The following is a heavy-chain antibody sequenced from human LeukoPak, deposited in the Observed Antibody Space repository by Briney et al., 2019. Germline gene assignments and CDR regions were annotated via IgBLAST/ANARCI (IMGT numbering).Heavy chain of an antibody. CDR3: ARDEPIYTLGYCSSTSCSQDAFDI. D-gene: IGHD2-2*01. Sequence: GASVKVSCKASGGTFSSYAISWARQAPGQGLEWMGGIIPIFGTANYAQKFQGRVTITTDESTSTAYMELSSLRSEDTAVYYCARDEPIYTLGYCSSTSCSQDAFDIWGQGTMVTVSS. CDR2: IIPIFGTA. J-gene: IGHJ3*02. V-gene: IGHV1-69*05. CDR1: GGTFSSYA.